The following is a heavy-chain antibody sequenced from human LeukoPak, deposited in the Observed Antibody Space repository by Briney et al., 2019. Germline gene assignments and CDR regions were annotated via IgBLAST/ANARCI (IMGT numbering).Heavy chain of an antibody. CDR1: GGSFSGYY. CDR3: ARMATVNDY. J-gene: IGHJ4*02. V-gene: IGHV4-34*01. Sequence: SESLSLTCAVYGGSFSGYYWSWIRQPPGKGLEWIGEINHSGSTNYNPSLKSRVTISVDTSKNQFSLKLSSVTAADTAVYYCARMATVNDYWGQGTLVTVSS. CDR2: INHSGST. D-gene: IGHD5-24*01.